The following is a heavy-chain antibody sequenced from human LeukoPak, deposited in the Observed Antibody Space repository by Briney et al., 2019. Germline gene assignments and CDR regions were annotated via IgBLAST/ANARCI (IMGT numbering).Heavy chain of an antibody. Sequence: QPGGSLRLSCAASGFTFSSYAMSWVRQAPGKGLEWVSGISGSGGNTNYADSVKGRFTISRDNSKNTLYLQMNSLRAEDTAIYYCAKDRRGSPRQLIVIPSAASDYWGQGTLVTVSS. J-gene: IGHJ4*02. D-gene: IGHD3-16*02. CDR1: GFTFSSYA. CDR2: ISGSGGNT. CDR3: AKDRRGSPRQLIVIPSAASDY. V-gene: IGHV3-23*01.